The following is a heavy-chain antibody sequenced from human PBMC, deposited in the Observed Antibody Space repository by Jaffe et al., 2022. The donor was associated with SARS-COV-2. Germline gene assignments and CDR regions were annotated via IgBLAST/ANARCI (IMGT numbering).Heavy chain of an antibody. CDR3: ARDVKGFWSGYYSPYYYYYGMDV. CDR2: IYYSGST. CDR1: GGSISSGGYY. Sequence: QVQLQESGPGLVKPSQTLSLTCTVSGGSISSGGYYWSWIRQHPGKGLEWIGYIYYSGSTYYNPSLKSRVTISVDTSKNQFSLKLSSVTAADTAVYYCARDVKGFWSGYYSPYYYYYGMDVWGQGTTVTVSS. J-gene: IGHJ6*02. V-gene: IGHV4-31*03. D-gene: IGHD3-3*01.